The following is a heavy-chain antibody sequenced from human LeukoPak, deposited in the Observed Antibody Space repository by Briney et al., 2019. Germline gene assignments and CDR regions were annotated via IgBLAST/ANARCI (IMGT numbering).Heavy chain of an antibody. J-gene: IGHJ4*02. V-gene: IGHV3-23*01. CDR3: AKHSSSWHYFDY. CDR1: GFTFSSYA. Sequence: GGSLRLSCAASGFTFSSYAMSWVRQAPGKGLEWVSAISGSGGGTYFADSVKGRFTISRDNSKNTLFLQMDSLRADDTAVYYCAKHSSSWHYFDYWGQGTLVTVSS. CDR2: ISGSGGGT. D-gene: IGHD6-13*01.